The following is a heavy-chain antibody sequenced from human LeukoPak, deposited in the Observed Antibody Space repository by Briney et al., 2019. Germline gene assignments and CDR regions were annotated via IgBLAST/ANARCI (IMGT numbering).Heavy chain of an antibody. CDR2: ISHDGSIK. CDR1: GFTFSDYA. Sequence: GRSLRLSCATSGFTFSDYAMHWVRQAPGKGLEWVAVISHDGSIKFSADSVKGRFTISRDNSKNTLYLQMNSLRAEDTAVYYCARDHPDLAAAGPVGFDYWGQGTLVTVSS. V-gene: IGHV3-30-3*01. J-gene: IGHJ4*02. D-gene: IGHD6-13*01. CDR3: ARDHPDLAAAGPVGFDY.